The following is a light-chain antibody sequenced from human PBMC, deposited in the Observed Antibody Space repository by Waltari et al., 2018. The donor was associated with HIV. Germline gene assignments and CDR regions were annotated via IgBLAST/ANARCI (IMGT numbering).Light chain of an antibody. CDR1: TSNVGSNY. CDR3: AAWDDGLDTPV. J-gene: IGLJ2*01. V-gene: IGLV1-47*01. Sequence: QSVLTQTPSMSGTPGQRVTISCSGRTSNVGSNYVYWYQQFPGTTPRHVIHTNNQRPSGVPDRFSASKSGTSAFLAINSLRSEDEAIYFCAAWDDGLDTPVFGGGTSLTVL. CDR2: TNN.